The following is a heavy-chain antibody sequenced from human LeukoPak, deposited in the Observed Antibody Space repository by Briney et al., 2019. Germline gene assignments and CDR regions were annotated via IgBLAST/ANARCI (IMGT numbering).Heavy chain of an antibody. D-gene: IGHD1-26*01. CDR3: ARDVGLLRISGTYDY. Sequence: ASVKVSCKASGYTFTSYGISWVRQAPGQGLEWMGWISAYNGNTNYAQKLQGRDTMTTDTSTSTAYMELRSLRSDDTAVYYCARDVGLLRISGTYDYWGQGTLVTVSS. J-gene: IGHJ4*02. CDR1: GYTFTSYG. CDR2: ISAYNGNT. V-gene: IGHV1-18*01.